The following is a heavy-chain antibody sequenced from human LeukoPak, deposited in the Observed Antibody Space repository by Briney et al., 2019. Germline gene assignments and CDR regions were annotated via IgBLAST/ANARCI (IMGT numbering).Heavy chain of an antibody. CDR1: GFTFSNYW. Sequence: GGSLRLSCAASGFTFSNYWMHWVRQAPGKGLVWVSRINSDGSSTSYADSVKGRFTISRDNAKNTLYLQMNSLRAEDTAVYYCARDRCSSTSCYTHWFDPWGQGTLVTVSS. CDR2: INSDGSST. J-gene: IGHJ5*02. D-gene: IGHD2-2*02. V-gene: IGHV3-74*01. CDR3: ARDRCSSTSCYTHWFDP.